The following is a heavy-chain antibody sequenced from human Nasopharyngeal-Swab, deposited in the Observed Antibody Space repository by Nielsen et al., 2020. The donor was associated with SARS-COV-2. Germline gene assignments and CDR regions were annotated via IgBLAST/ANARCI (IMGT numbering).Heavy chain of an antibody. V-gene: IGHV1-69*04. CDR3: AREYCSGGSCYGNYGMDV. CDR1: GGTFSSYA. D-gene: IGHD2-15*01. CDR2: IIPILGTA. Sequence: SVKVSCKASGGTFSSYAISWVRQAPGQGLEWMGRIIPILGTANYAQKFQGRVTITANKSTSTAYMELSSLRSEDTAVYYCAREYCSGGSCYGNYGMDVWGQGTTVTVSS. J-gene: IGHJ6*02.